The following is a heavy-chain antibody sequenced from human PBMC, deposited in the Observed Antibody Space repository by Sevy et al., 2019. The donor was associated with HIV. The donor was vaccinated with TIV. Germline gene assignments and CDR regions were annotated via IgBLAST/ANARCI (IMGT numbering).Heavy chain of an antibody. CDR3: VSLFLSYRSGWSYFDY. CDR2: FFSSGST. D-gene: IGHD6-19*01. Sequence: GGSLRLSCAISGFTVNDKYIIWVRQAPGKGLEWVSVFFSSGSTYYGGVAKGRFTISRVNSKNTVYLYMNSVRAEDTAVYYCVSLFLSYRSGWSYFDYWGQGTLVTVSS. V-gene: IGHV3-66*02. CDR1: GFTVNDKY. J-gene: IGHJ4*02.